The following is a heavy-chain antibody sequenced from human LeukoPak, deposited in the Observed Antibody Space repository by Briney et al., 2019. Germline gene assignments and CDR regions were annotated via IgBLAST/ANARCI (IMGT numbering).Heavy chain of an antibody. CDR3: ARCITMVRGVIDPHYYYYYGMDV. D-gene: IGHD3-10*01. J-gene: IGHJ6*02. V-gene: IGHV1-46*01. CDR2: INISGGST. Sequence: GASVKVSCKASGYTFTSYYMHWVRQAPGQGLEWMGIINISGGSTSYAQKFQGRVTMTRDTSTSTVYMELSSLRSEDTAVYYCARCITMVRGVIDPHYYYYYGMDVWGQGTTVTVSS. CDR1: GYTFTSYY.